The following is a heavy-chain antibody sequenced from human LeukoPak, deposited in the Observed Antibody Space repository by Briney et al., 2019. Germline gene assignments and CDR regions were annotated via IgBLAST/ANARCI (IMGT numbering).Heavy chain of an antibody. CDR3: ARGDVVVTLDY. Sequence: SETLSPTCTVSGGSISSGGYYWSWIRQHPGKGLEWIGYIYYSGSTYYNPSLKSRVTISVDTSKNQFSLKLSSVTAADTAVYYCARGDVVVTLDYWGQGTLVTVSS. CDR1: GGSISSGGYY. V-gene: IGHV4-31*03. CDR2: IYYSGST. J-gene: IGHJ4*02. D-gene: IGHD2-15*01.